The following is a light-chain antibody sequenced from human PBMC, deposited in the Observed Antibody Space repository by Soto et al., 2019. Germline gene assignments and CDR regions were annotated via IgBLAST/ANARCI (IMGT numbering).Light chain of an antibody. Sequence: NFMLTQPHSVSESPGETVTISCTRSSGSIADNYVQWYQQRPGSANTIVIYEDDQRPSGVPDRFSGSTDSSSNSASLTISGLKTEDEADYYCQSYDTMVVVGGGTKRTVL. V-gene: IGLV6-57*03. CDR1: SGSIADNY. CDR2: EDD. CDR3: QSYDTMVV. J-gene: IGLJ2*01.